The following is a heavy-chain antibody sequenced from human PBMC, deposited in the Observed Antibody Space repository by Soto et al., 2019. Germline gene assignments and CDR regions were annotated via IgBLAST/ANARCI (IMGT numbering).Heavy chain of an antibody. CDR2: IYYSGST. V-gene: IGHV4-31*03. CDR3: ARDRYYGGNSGNWFDP. D-gene: IGHD4-17*01. J-gene: IGHJ5*02. CDR1: GGSISSGGYY. Sequence: LSLTCTVSGGSISSGGYYWSWIRQHPGKGLEWIGYIYYSGSTYYNPSLKSRVTISVDTSKNQFSLKLSSVTAADTAVYYCARDRYYGGNSGNWFDPWGQGTLVTVSS.